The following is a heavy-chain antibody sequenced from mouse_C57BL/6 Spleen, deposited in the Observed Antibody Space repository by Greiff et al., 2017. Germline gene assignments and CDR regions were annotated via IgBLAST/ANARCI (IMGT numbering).Heavy chain of an antibody. Sequence: QVQLQQPGAELVKPGASVKLSCKASGYTFTSYWMHWVKQRPGQGLEWIGMIHPNSGSTNYNEKFKSKATLTVDKSSSTAYMQLSSLTSEDSAVYYGARRVTTVVRYFDVWGTGTTVTVSS. CDR3: ARRVTTVVRYFDV. V-gene: IGHV1-64*01. D-gene: IGHD1-1*01. J-gene: IGHJ1*03. CDR2: IHPNSGST. CDR1: GYTFTSYW.